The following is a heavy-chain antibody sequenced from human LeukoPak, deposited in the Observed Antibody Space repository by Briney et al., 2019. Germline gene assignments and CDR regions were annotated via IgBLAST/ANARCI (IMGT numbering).Heavy chain of an antibody. J-gene: IGHJ6*02. CDR3: GKRELWHGSGEDA. V-gene: IGHV3-23*01. Sequence: GGSLRLSCAASGFTFSSYAMSWFRQTPGKGLEWVSAISGSGDRTYYAESVKGRFSISRDNSKNTLYLQMHSLRAEDTAVYYCGKRELWHGSGEDAWGQGTTVTVSS. CDR1: GFTFSSYA. CDR2: ISGSGDRT. D-gene: IGHD3-10*01.